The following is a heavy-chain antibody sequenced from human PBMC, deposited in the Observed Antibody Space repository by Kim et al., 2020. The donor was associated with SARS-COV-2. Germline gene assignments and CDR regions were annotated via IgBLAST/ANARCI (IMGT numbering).Heavy chain of an antibody. Sequence: THYNPSLKSRVNISVDKSKNQFSLKLSSVTAADTAVYYCASESSGWYDYWGQGTLVTVSS. CDR3: ASESSGWYDY. V-gene: IGHV4-4*02. CDR2: T. D-gene: IGHD6-19*01. J-gene: IGHJ4*02.